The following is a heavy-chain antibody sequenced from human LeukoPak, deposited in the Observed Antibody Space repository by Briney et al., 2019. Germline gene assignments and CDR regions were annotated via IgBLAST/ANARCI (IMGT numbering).Heavy chain of an antibody. Sequence: PSETLSLTCAVYGGSFSGYYWSWIRQPPGKGLEWIGEINHSGSTYYNPSLKSRVTISVDRSKNQFSLKLSSVTAADTAVYYCARGDDYGGDYFDYWGQGTLVTVSS. J-gene: IGHJ4*02. D-gene: IGHD4-17*01. CDR3: ARGDDYGGDYFDY. CDR2: INHSGST. CDR1: GGSFSGYY. V-gene: IGHV4-34*01.